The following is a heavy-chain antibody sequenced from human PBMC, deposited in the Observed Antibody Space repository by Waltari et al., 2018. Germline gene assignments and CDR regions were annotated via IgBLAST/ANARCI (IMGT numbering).Heavy chain of an antibody. CDR2: IRSKANSYAT. J-gene: IGHJ4*02. D-gene: IGHD4-4*01. Sequence: EVQLVESGGGLVQPGGSLKLSCAASGFTFSGSAMPWVRQASGKGLEWVGRIRSKANSYATAYAASVKGRFTISRDDSKNTAYLQMNSLKTEDTAVYYCTRHHYSHYWGQGTLVTVSS. V-gene: IGHV3-73*01. CDR3: TRHHYSHY. CDR1: GFTFSGSA.